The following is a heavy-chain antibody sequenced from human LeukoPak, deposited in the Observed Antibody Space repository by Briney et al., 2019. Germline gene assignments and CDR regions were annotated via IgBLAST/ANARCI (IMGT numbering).Heavy chain of an antibody. CDR1: GYTLTELS. J-gene: IGHJ3*02. V-gene: IGHV1-24*01. CDR2: FDPEDGQT. Sequence: GASVKVSCKVSGYTLTELSMHWVRQAPGKGLEWMEGFDPEDGQTIYAQKFQGRVTMTEDTSTDTAYMELSSLRSEDTAVYYCARGSRLGDGDAFDIWGQGTMVTVSS. D-gene: IGHD3-10*01. CDR3: ARGSRLGDGDAFDI.